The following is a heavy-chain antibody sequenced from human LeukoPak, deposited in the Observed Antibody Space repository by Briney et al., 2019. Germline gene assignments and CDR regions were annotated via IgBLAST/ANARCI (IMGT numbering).Heavy chain of an antibody. D-gene: IGHD2-15*01. J-gene: IGHJ4*02. Sequence: GGSLRLSCAASEFTFSNFAMSWVRQAPGKGLEWVAVVSFDGRNEYYADSVKGRFTISRDNSNNTLYMQMNSLRAEDTAVYYCSKDNKERGYCSGGSCYSMALDGWGQGSLVTVSS. CDR3: SKDNKERGYCSGGSCYSMALDG. V-gene: IGHV3-30*18. CDR2: VSFDGRNE. CDR1: EFTFSNFA.